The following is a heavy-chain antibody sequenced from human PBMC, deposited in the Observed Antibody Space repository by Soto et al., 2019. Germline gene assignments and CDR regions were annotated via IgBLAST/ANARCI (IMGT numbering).Heavy chain of an antibody. CDR3: ARTRGALRYFDL. CDR1: GFTFSSYS. V-gene: IGHV3-48*01. CDR2: ISSSSSTI. J-gene: IGHJ2*01. D-gene: IGHD1-26*01. Sequence: EVQLVESGGGLVQPGGSLRLSCAASGFTFSSYSMNWVSQAPGKGLEWVSYISSSSSTIYYADSVKGRFTISRDNAKNSLYLQMNSLRAEDTAVYYCARTRGALRYFDLWGRGTLVTVSS.